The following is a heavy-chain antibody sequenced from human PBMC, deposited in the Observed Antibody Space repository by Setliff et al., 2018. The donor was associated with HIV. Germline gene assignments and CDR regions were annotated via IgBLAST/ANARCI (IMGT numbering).Heavy chain of an antibody. CDR1: GYRFTSYW. J-gene: IGHJ2*01. CDR2: TYPGGSDT. Sequence: GESLKISCKGSGYRFTSYWIGWVRQMPGKGLEWMGITYPGGSDTRYSPSFQGQVTISVDKSISTAYLQWRSLKASDTAIYYCARAIDFLTEELNWCFDLWGRGTLVTV. V-gene: IGHV5-51*01. D-gene: IGHD3-9*01. CDR3: ARAIDFLTEELNWCFDL.